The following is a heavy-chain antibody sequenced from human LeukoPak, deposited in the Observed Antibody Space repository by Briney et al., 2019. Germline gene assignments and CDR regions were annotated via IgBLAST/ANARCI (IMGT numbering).Heavy chain of an antibody. Sequence: SETLSLTCTVSGGSISSSSYYWGWIRQPPGKGLEWIGSIYYSGSTYYNPSLKSRVTISVDTSKNQFSLKLSSVTAADTAVYYCARSFGGYPYYFDYWGQGTLVTVSS. CDR3: ARSFGGYPYYFDY. J-gene: IGHJ4*02. CDR1: GGSISSSSYY. CDR2: IYYSGST. D-gene: IGHD5-12*01. V-gene: IGHV4-39*01.